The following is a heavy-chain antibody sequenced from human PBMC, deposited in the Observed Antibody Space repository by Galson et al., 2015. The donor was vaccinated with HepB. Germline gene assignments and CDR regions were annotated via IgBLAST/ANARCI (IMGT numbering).Heavy chain of an antibody. D-gene: IGHD2-2*01. J-gene: IGHJ4*02. Sequence: SLRLSCAASGFTFSSYAMHWVRQAPGKGLEYVSAISSNGGSTYYANSVKGRFTISRDNPKNTLYLQMGSLRAEDMAVYYCARYTRYCSSTSCYSLDYWGQGTLVTVSS. CDR3: ARYTRYCSSTSCYSLDY. CDR2: ISSNGGST. CDR1: GFTFSSYA. V-gene: IGHV3-64*01.